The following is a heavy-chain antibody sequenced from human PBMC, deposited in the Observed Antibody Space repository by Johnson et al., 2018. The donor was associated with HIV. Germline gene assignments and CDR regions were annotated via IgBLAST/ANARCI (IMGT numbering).Heavy chain of an antibody. CDR3: AKVGGYSGYGHLEAFDI. Sequence: VQLVESGGGVVRPGGSLRLSCAASGFTFDDYAMHWVRQAPGKGLEWVSGISWNSGSIGYADSVKGRFTISRDNAKNSLYLQMNSLRAEDTALYYCAKVGGYSGYGHLEAFDIWGQGTMVTVSS. CDR1: GFTFDDYA. D-gene: IGHD5-12*01. CDR2: ISWNSGSI. J-gene: IGHJ3*02. V-gene: IGHV3-9*01.